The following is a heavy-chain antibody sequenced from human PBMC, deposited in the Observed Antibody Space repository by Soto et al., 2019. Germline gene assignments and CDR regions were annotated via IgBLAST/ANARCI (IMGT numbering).Heavy chain of an antibody. J-gene: IGHJ6*02. CDR2: IYYSGST. V-gene: IGHV4-31*03. CDR3: ARDSGAWLRHTYYYYGMDV. Sequence: QVQLQESGPGLVKPSQTLSLTCTVSGGSISSGGYYWSWIRQHPGKGLEWIGYIYYSGSTYYNPSLHRRVTISVDTSKNQFALKLSSVTAADTAVYYCARDSGAWLRHTYYYYGMDVWGQGTTVTVSS. D-gene: IGHD5-12*01. CDR1: GGSISSGGYY.